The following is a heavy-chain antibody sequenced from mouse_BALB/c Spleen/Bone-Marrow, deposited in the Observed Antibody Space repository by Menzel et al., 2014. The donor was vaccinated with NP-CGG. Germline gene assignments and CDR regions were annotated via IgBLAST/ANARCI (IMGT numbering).Heavy chain of an antibody. V-gene: IGHV1-19*01. Sequence: VQLKESGPELVKPGASVKMSCKASGYTFTDYYMDWVKQSPGESFEWIGRVNPYNGGTSYNQKFKGKATLTVDKSSTTAYMELNSLTSEDSAVYYCARGGYRDYWGQGTTLTVSS. CDR3: ARGGYRDY. CDR1: GYTFTDYY. J-gene: IGHJ2*01. CDR2: VNPYNGGT. D-gene: IGHD2-2*01.